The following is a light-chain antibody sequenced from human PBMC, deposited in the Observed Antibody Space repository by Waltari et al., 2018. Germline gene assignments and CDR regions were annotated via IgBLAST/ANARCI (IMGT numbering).Light chain of an antibody. CDR3: QQHGTLPAT. CDR1: QTVGSSS. CDR2: RAS. Sequence: EIVLTQSPGTASWSSGERVTLSCRASQTVGSSSLAWYQQKPGQAPRLVIYRASRRANGIPDRFSGSGSGTDFSLTISRLEPEDFAVYYCQQHGTLPATFGQGTKVEIK. J-gene: IGKJ1*01. V-gene: IGKV3-20*01.